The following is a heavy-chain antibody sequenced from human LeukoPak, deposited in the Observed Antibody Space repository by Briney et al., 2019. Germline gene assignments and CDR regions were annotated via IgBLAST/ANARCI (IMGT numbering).Heavy chain of an antibody. CDR2: IGAAGEM. CDR1: GFTFSSYD. Sequence: GGSLRLSCAASGFTFSSYDMHWVRHATGKGLEWVSTIGAAGEMFYPDSVKGRFTISRDDAKNSMYLQMSSLRAGDTAVYYCVRRLRGWSSGFDYWGQGILVTVSS. CDR3: VRRLRGWSSGFDY. V-gene: IGHV3-13*04. J-gene: IGHJ4*02. D-gene: IGHD6-19*01.